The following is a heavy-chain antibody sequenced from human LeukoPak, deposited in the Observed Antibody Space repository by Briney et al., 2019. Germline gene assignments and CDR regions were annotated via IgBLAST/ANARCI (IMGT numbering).Heavy chain of an antibody. CDR3: ARTRGYSLGYSDY. CDR1: GYTFTSYG. J-gene: IGHJ4*02. D-gene: IGHD5-18*01. Sequence: GASVKVSCKASGYTFTSYGISWVRQAPGQGLEWMGWMNPNSGDTGYAQKFQDRVTMTRNTSKSTAYMELSSLSSEDTAVYYCARTRGYSLGYSDYWGQGTLVTVSS. CDR2: MNPNSGDT. V-gene: IGHV1-8*02.